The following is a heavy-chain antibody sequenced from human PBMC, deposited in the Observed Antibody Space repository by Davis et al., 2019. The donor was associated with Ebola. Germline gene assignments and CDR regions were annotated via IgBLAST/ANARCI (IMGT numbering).Heavy chain of an antibody. CDR2: INPHNGNT. CDR3: ARAQFPTSSDH. CDR1: GYTFTNYG. J-gene: IGHJ4*02. Sequence: ASVKVSCKASGYTFTNYGITWVRQAPGQGLEWMGWINPHNGNTNYAQNVQGRVIMTSDTATTTAYMEVGSLRSDDTAVYYCARAQFPTSSDHWGQGTLVTVSS. V-gene: IGHV1-18*04. D-gene: IGHD5-24*01.